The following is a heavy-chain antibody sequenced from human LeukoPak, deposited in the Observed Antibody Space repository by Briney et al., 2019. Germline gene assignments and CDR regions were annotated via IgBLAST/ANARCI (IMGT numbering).Heavy chain of an antibody. Sequence: GGSLRLSCAASGFTFSSYSINWVRQAPGRGLEWVSSISSRSSYIYYADSVKGRFTISRDTAKNSLYLQMNSLRAEDTAVYYCARDAYYDILTGYLAHHYYGMDVWGQGTTVTVSS. CDR1: GFTFSSYS. D-gene: IGHD3-9*01. J-gene: IGHJ6*02. CDR3: ARDAYYDILTGYLAHHYYGMDV. CDR2: ISSRSSYI. V-gene: IGHV3-21*01.